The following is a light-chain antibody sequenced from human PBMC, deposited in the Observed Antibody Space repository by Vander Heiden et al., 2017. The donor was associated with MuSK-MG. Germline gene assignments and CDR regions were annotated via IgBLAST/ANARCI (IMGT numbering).Light chain of an antibody. V-gene: IGLV2-11*01. CDR1: SSDVGGYNY. J-gene: IGLJ2*01. CDR2: DVS. CDR3: CSYAGSYTLV. Sequence: QSALTPPRSVSGSPGQSVTISYVGTSSDVGGYNYVSWYQQHPGKAPKLMIYDVSKRPSGVPDRFSGSKSGNTASLTISGLQAEDEADYYCCSYAGSYTLVFGGGTKLTVL.